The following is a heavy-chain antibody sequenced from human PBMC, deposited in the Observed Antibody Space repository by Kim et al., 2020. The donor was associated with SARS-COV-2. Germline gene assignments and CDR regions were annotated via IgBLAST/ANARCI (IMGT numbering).Heavy chain of an antibody. D-gene: IGHD1-1*01. V-gene: IGHV3-73*01. J-gene: IGHJ3*01. CDR2: IRSKAYYYAT. Sequence: GGSLRLSCAASGFTFSASPMHWVRQASGKGLEWVGRIRSKAYYYATSYSASVKGRFTISSAYSESTAYLQMNILKTEDTAVYSCTRIPGTSLAFWVAFYV. CDR3: TRIPGTSLAFWVAFYV. CDR1: GFTFSASP.